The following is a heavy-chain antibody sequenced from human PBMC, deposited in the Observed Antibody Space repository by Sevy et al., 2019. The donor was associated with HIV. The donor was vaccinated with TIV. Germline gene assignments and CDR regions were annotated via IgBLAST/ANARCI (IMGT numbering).Heavy chain of an antibody. CDR1: GXNFSVSA. J-gene: IGHJ4*02. Sequence: GGSLRLSCAVXGXNFSVSAMHWVRQASGKGLEWLGRIRSKSNNYATAYSTSVKGRFTLSRDDSKSTAYLQMNSLKSEDTAXXXCTTLXXXPFXXXGQGALVTVSS. V-gene: IGHV3-73*01. CDR3: TTLXXXPFXX. CDR2: IRSKSNNYAT.